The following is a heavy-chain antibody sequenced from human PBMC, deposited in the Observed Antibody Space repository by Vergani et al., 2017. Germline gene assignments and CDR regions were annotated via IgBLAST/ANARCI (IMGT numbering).Heavy chain of an antibody. J-gene: IGHJ4*02. D-gene: IGHD2-2*01. CDR3: ARVYQLLFALDY. V-gene: IGHV4-61*01. CDR2: IYYSGST. Sequence: QVQLQESGPGLVKPSETLSLTCTVSGGSVSSGSYYWSWIRQPPGKGLEWIGYIYYSGSTNYNPSLKSRVTISVDTSKNQFSLKLSSVTAADTAVYYCARVYQLLFALDYWGQGTLVTVSS. CDR1: GGSVSSGSYY.